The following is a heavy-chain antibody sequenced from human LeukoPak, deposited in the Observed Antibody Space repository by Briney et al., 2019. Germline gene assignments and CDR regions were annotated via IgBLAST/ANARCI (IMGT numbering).Heavy chain of an antibody. V-gene: IGHV1-18*01. D-gene: IGHD3-22*01. Sequence: ASVKVSCKASGYTFTCYGISWVRQAPGQGLEWMGWISAYNGNTNYAQKLQGRVTMTTDTSTSTAYMELRSLRSDDTAVYYCAREGYYDSSGYYYVGPFDYWGQGTLVTVSS. CDR3: AREGYYDSSGYYYVGPFDY. CDR1: GYTFTCYG. J-gene: IGHJ4*02. CDR2: ISAYNGNT.